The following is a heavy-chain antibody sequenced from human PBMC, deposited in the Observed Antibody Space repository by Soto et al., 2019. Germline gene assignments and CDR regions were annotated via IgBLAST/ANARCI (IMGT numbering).Heavy chain of an antibody. Sequence: QVQLVESGGGLVKPGGSLRLSCAASGFTFSDYYMSWIRQAPGKGLEWVSYISSSSSYTNYADSVKGRFTISRDNAKNSLYLQMNSLRAEDTAVYYCARDRYCDFWSGYSGGMDVWGQGTTVTVSS. D-gene: IGHD3-3*01. CDR1: GFTFSDYY. CDR2: ISSSSSYT. J-gene: IGHJ6*02. CDR3: ARDRYCDFWSGYSGGMDV. V-gene: IGHV3-11*06.